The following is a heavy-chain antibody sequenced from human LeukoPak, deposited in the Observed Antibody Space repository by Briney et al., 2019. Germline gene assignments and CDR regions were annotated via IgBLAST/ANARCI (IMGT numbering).Heavy chain of an antibody. J-gene: IGHJ6*02. CDR2: ISYDGSNK. Sequence: PGGSLRLSCAASGFAFSSYAMHWVRQAPGKGLEWVAVISYDGSNKYYGDSVKGRFTISRDNSKNTLYLQMNSLRAEDTAVYYCARGRMATIDYYYGMDVWGQGTTVTVFS. D-gene: IGHD5-24*01. V-gene: IGHV3-30*04. CDR1: GFAFSSYA. CDR3: ARGRMATIDYYYGMDV.